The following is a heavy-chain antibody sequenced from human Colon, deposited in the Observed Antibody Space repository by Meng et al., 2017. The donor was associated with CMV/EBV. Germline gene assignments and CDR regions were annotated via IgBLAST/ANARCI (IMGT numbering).Heavy chain of an antibody. CDR3: AIDPHELWSGKNWFDP. CDR1: GFTFSSYS. V-gene: IGHV3-21*01. D-gene: IGHD3-3*01. CDR2: ITHTSDT. Sequence: GGSLRLSCSTSGFTFSSYSLNWVRQAPGKGLEWVSSITHTSDTYYADSLKGRFTISGDNSKNTLYLQMNSLRPEDTAVYYCAIDPHELWSGKNWFDPWGQGTLVTVSS. J-gene: IGHJ5*02.